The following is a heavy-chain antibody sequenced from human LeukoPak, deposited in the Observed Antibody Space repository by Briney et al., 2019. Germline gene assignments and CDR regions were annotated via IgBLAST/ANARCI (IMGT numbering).Heavy chain of an antibody. CDR2: IYPGDSDT. V-gene: IGHV5-51*01. Sequence: GESLKTSCKGSGYSFNNYWIGWVRQMPGKGPEWMGIIYPGDSDTRNSPSFQGQVIISADKSISTAYLQWSSLKASDTAIYYCARLAKARKDGYNFGFDYWGQGTLVTVSS. CDR1: GYSFNNYW. D-gene: IGHD5-24*01. J-gene: IGHJ4*02. CDR3: ARLAKARKDGYNFGFDY.